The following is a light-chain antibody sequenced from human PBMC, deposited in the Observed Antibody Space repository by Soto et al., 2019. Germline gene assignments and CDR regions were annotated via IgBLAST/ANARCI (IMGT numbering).Light chain of an antibody. CDR2: VAF. V-gene: IGKV3-15*01. J-gene: IGKJ1*01. CDR3: QQYNIWPQT. Sequence: VMTQSPATLSVSPGERATLSCRASQSLRSSLAWYQQKPGQAPRLLIYVAFTRATGIPARFSGSGSGTEFTLTISSLQSEDFAVYFCQQYNIWPQTFGQGTKVEIK. CDR1: QSLRSS.